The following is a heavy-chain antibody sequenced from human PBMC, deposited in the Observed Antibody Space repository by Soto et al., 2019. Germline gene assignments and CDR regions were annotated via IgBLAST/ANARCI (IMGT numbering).Heavy chain of an antibody. Sequence: SETLSLTCAVSGGSISSYYGSWIRQPPGKGLEWIGYIYYSGSTNYNPSLKSRVTISVDTSKNQFSLKLSSVTAADTAVYYCARVRGYSYGYGSFDYSGQGTLVTVSS. J-gene: IGHJ4*02. CDR1: GGSISSYY. V-gene: IGHV4-59*01. CDR2: IYYSGST. CDR3: ARVRGYSYGYGSFDY. D-gene: IGHD5-18*01.